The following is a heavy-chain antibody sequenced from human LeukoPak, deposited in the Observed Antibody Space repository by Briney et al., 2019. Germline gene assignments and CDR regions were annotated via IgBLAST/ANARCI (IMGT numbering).Heavy chain of an antibody. CDR3: ARGQSFRSSSWYSGYYYYYYYMDV. Sequence: SETLSLTCTVSGGSISSSSYYWGWIRQPPGKGLEWIGGIYYSGSTYYNPSLKSRVTISVDTSKNQFSLKLSSVTAADTAVYYCARGQSFRSSSWYSGYYYYYYYMDVWGKGTTVTVSS. CDR2: IYYSGST. J-gene: IGHJ6*03. D-gene: IGHD6-13*01. V-gene: IGHV4-39*07. CDR1: GGSISSSSYY.